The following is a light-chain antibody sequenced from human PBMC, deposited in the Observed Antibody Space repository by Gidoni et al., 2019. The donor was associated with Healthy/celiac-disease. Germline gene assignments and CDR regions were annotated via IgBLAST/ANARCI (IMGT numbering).Light chain of an antibody. CDR3: MHALQTPPLLFT. CDR1: QSLLHSNGYNY. CDR2: LGT. V-gene: IGKV2-28*01. J-gene: IGKJ3*01. Sequence: DIVMTQSPLSLPVTPGEPASISCRSSQSLLHSNGYNYLDWYLQKPGQSPQLLIYLGTKRASVVPDSFSGSGSGTDFTLTISIVEAEDVGVYFCMHALQTPPLLFTFGPGTKVDIK.